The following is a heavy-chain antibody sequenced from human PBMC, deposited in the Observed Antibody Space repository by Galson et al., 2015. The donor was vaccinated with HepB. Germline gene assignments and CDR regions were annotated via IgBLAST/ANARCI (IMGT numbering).Heavy chain of an antibody. D-gene: IGHD2-15*01. CDR1: GFTVSNTY. J-gene: IGHJ4*02. CDR3: ASPFCTVGSCYPLGY. V-gene: IGHV3-53*01. CDR2: IYSGGAT. Sequence: SLRLSCAASGFTVSNTYMNWVRQAPGKGLEWVSVIYSGGATYYADSVKGRFTISRDNSKHTLYLHVNNLRAEDTAVYYCASPFCTVGSCYPLGYWGQGTLVTVSS.